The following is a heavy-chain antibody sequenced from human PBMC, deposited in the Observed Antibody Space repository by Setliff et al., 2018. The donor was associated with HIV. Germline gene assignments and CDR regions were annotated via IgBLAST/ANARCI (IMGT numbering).Heavy chain of an antibody. CDR2: ISPIIGTA. D-gene: IGHD3-9*01. CDR3: ARAPKLRYFDWLPHENYYYYGMDV. CDR1: GGTFSNYA. V-gene: IGHV1-69*05. J-gene: IGHJ6*02. Sequence: SVKVCCKASGGTFSNYAINWVRQAPGQGLEWMGGISPIIGTADYAQKFQGRVTITTDESTSTAYMEVSSLRSEDTAVYYCARAPKLRYFDWLPHENYYYYGMDVWGQGTTVTVSS.